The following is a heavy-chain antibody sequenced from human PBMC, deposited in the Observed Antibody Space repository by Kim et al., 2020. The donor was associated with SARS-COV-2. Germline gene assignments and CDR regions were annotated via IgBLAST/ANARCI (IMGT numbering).Heavy chain of an antibody. D-gene: IGHD6-19*01. J-gene: IGHJ3*02. CDR1: GFTSSGST. CDR2: IRSKPNNYAT. CDR3: TRVNPIAGGWYDAFDI. Sequence: GGSLRLSCAASGFTSSGSTMHWVRQASGKGLEWVGRIRSKPNNYATAYAASVKGRFTISRDDSKNTAYLQMSSLKTEDTAVYYCTRVNPIAGGWYDAFDIWSQGTMVTVSS. V-gene: IGHV3-73*01.